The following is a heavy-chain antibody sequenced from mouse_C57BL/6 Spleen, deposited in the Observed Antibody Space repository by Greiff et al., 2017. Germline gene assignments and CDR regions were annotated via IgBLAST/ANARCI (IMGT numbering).Heavy chain of an antibody. J-gene: IGHJ2*01. Sequence: QVQLQQSGAELVKPGASVKMSCKASGYTFTTYPIEWMKQNHGKSLEWIGNFHPYNDDTKYNEKFKGNATLTAEKSSSTGYLELSRLTSDDSAVYYCARRAIYYGYESLDYWGEGTTLTVSS. CDR1: GYTFTTYP. CDR3: ARRAIYYGYESLDY. CDR2: FHPYNDDT. D-gene: IGHD2-2*01. V-gene: IGHV1-47*01.